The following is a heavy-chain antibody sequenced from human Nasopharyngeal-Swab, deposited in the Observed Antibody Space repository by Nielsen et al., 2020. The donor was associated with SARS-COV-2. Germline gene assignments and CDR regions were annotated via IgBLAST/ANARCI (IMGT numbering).Heavy chain of an antibody. CDR2: IKQSGSEQ. V-gene: IGHV3-7*01. J-gene: IGHJ4*02. CDR3: ARYCSTTSCPRGFDY. D-gene: IGHD2-2*01. Sequence: GESLKISCAASGFTFSSYWMSWVRQAPGKGLEWLAHIKQSGSEQYYVDSVKSRFTISRDNAKNSLFLQMNSLRAEDTAVYYCARYCSTTSCPRGFDYWGQGTLVTVSS. CDR1: GFTFSSYW.